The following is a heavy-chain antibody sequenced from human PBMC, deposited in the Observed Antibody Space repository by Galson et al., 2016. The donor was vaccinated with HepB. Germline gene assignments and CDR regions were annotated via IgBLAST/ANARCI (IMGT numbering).Heavy chain of an antibody. CDR1: GFRFSDYN. J-gene: IGHJ1*01. D-gene: IGHD6-19*01. Sequence: SLRLSCAASGFRFSDYNMDWVRQAPGKGLEWVSGISRSGDSTYYAESMRGRFTISRDNSKNMLYLQTSSLRAEDTALYYCLKEYPQEAVAWGQGTLVTVSS. CDR3: LKEYPQEAVA. V-gene: IGHV3-23*01. CDR2: ISRSGDST.